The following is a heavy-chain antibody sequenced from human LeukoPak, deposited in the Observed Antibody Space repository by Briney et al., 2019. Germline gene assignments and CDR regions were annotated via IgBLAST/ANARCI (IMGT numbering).Heavy chain of an antibody. CDR1: GFTFSSYS. Sequence: RESLRLSCPASGFTFSSYSMNWVRQAQGKGLEWVSSISSSSSYIYYADSVKGRFTISRDNAKNSLYLQMNSLRAKDTAVYYCARDRRLYYYGSGIKTTWGQGTLVTVSS. V-gene: IGHV3-21*01. D-gene: IGHD3-10*01. CDR3: ARDRRLYYYGSGIKTT. J-gene: IGHJ4*02. CDR2: ISSSSSYI.